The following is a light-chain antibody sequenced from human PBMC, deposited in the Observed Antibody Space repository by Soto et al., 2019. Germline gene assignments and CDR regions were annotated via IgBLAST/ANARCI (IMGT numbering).Light chain of an antibody. CDR3: SSPAGRNNFVV. CDR2: ELS. CDR1: SSDIGGYNY. V-gene: IGLV2-8*01. J-gene: IGLJ2*01. Sequence: QSALTQPPSASGSPGQSVTISCTGTSSDIGGYNYVSWYQQHPGKAPKLMIYELSKRPSGVPDPVSGSKSGSTAALTVSGLHAEGEAYYYGSSPAGRNNFVVCGGGIKLTVL.